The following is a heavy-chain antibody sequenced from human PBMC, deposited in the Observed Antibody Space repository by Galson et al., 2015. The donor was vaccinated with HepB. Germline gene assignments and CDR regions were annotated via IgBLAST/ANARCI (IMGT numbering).Heavy chain of an antibody. CDR2: INPYSENT. CDR1: GYTFYSYG. V-gene: IGHV1-18*01. J-gene: IGHJ6*03. Sequence: SVKVSCKASGYTFYSYGITWVRQAPGQGLEWMGWINPYSENTKYAQKLLGRVTLTTDTSTSTAYMELRSLRSDDTAVYYCARGPEYYYYYMDVWGKGTTVTVSS. D-gene: IGHD1-14*01. CDR3: ARGPEYYYYYMDV.